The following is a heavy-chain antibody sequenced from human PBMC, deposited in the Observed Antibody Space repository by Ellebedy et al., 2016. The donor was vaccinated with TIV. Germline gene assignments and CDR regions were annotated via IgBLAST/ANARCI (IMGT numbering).Heavy chain of an antibody. CDR1: GGTFSDYY. J-gene: IGHJ6*03. Sequence: LSLXCAVYGGTFSDYYWSWIRQSPGKGLEWVGFIRSKAYGGTTEYAASLKTRFTISRDDSKSIVYLQMNSLKTEDTAVYYCNSGNLGYYYMDVWGRGTMVTVSS. CDR3: NSGNLGYYYMDV. CDR2: IRSKAYGGTT. D-gene: IGHD1-7*01. V-gene: IGHV3-49*03.